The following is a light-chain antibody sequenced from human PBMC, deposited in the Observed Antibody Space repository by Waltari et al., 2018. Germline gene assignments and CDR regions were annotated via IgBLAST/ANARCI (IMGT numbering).Light chain of an antibody. V-gene: IGLV3-21*02. CDR1: NIGSKS. CDR3: QVWDSGSDHHV. Sequence: SFVLTQPPSVSVAPGQTARITCGGSNIGSKSVHWFQQKPGQAPVLVVFDDTERPSGIPDLVSGSNSGNTATLTIDRVEPGDEADYYCQVWDSGSDHHVFGTGTKVTVL. CDR2: DDT. J-gene: IGLJ1*01.